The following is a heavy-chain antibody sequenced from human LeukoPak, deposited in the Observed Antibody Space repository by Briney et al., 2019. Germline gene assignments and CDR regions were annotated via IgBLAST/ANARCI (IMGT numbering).Heavy chain of an antibody. CDR3: AKDMIAAPGAFDI. CDR2: ISWNSGSI. J-gene: IGHJ3*02. V-gene: IGHV3-9*01. Sequence: PGRSLRLSCAASGFTFDDYAMHWVRQAPGKGLEWVSGISWNSGSIGYADSVKGRFTISRDNAKNSLYLQMNSLRAEDTALYYCAKDMIAAPGAFDIWGQGTMVTVSS. D-gene: IGHD2-21*01. CDR1: GFTFDDYA.